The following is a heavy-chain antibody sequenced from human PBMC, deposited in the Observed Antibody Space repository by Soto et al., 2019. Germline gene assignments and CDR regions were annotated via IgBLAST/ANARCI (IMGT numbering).Heavy chain of an antibody. CDR2: ISAYNGNT. CDR3: ARTKGYCSGGSCQNFXY. CDR1: GYTFTSYC. D-gene: IGHD2-15*01. Sequence: ASVKVSCKASGYTFTSYCISWVRQAPGQGHEWMGWISAYNGNTNYAQKLQGRVTMTTDTSTSTAYMELRSLRSDDTAVYYCARTKGYCSGGSCQNFXYWGQGTLVXVSS. J-gene: IGHJ4*02. V-gene: IGHV1-18*01.